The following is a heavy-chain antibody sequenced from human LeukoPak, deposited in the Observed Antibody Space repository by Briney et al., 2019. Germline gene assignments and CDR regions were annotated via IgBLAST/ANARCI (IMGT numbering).Heavy chain of an antibody. D-gene: IGHD6-6*01. CDR3: ASLEYSSSWANFDY. CDR1: GFTFSSYS. V-gene: IGHV3-48*04. J-gene: IGHJ4*02. CDR2: ISSSSSNI. Sequence: GGSLRLSCAASGFTFSSYSMNGVRQAPGKGLEWVSYISSSSSNIYYADSVKGRFTISRDNAKNSLYLQMNSLRAQDTAVYYCASLEYSSSWANFDYWGQGTLVTVSS.